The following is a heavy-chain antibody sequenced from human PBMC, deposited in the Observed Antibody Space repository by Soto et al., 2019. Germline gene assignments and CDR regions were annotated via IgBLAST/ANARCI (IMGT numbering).Heavy chain of an antibody. V-gene: IGHV1-69*13. CDR1: GGTFSSYA. Sequence: GASVKVSCKASGGTFSSYAISWVRQAPGQGLEWMGGIIPIFGTANYAQKFQGRVTITADESTSTAYMEVSSLRSEDTAVYYCATDLFPDYADAWVTFRPADYWGQGTQVTVS. CDR3: ATDLFPDYADAWVTFRPADY. D-gene: IGHD3-16*02. J-gene: IGHJ4*02. CDR2: IIPIFGTA.